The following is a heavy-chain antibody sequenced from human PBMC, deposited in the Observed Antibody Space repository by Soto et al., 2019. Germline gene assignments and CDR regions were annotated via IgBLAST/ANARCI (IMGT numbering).Heavy chain of an antibody. CDR1: GYTFTSYG. J-gene: IGHJ3*02. CDR3: AREGVGLSLWFGELSSFDAFDI. D-gene: IGHD3-10*01. CDR2: ISAYNGNT. V-gene: IGHV1-18*01. Sequence: QVQLVQSGAEVKKPGASVKVSCKASGYTFTSYGISWVRQAPGQGLEWMGWISAYNGNTNYAQKLQGRVTMTTDTSTSTAYMELRSLRSDDTAVYYYAREGVGLSLWFGELSSFDAFDIWGQGTMVTVSS.